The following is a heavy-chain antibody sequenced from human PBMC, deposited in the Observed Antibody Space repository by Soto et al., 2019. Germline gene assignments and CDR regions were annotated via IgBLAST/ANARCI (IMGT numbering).Heavy chain of an antibody. Sequence: SETLSLTCSVSGVSISSYYWSWIRQPPGKGLEWIGYIYYSGSTNYNPSLKSRVTISVDTSKNQFSLKLSSMTAADTAVYYCARHNYGSGSTYFDYWGQGTLVTVS. CDR3: ARHNYGSGSTYFDY. CDR1: GVSISSYY. V-gene: IGHV4-59*08. J-gene: IGHJ4*02. D-gene: IGHD3-10*01. CDR2: IYYSGST.